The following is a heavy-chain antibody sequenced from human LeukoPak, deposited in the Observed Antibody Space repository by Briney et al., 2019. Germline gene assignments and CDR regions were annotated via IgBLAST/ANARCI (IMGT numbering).Heavy chain of an antibody. V-gene: IGHV4-4*07. CDR1: GGSISSHY. CDR3: AREFGYAVTSLDY. D-gene: IGHD4-17*01. J-gene: IGHJ4*02. Sequence: SETLSLTCTVSGGSISSHYWSWIRQPAGKGLEWIGRIYTSGSTHYNPSLKSRVTISVDTSKNQFSLKLSSVTAADTAVYYCAREFGYAVTSLDYWGQGTLVTVSS. CDR2: IYTSGST.